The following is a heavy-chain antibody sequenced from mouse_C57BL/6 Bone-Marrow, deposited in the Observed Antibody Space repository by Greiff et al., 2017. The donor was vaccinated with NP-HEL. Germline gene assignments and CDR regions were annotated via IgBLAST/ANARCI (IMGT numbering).Heavy chain of an antibody. V-gene: IGHV1-7*01. CDR3: ATIYYDYDGDY. CDR2: INPSSGYT. J-gene: IGHJ2*01. D-gene: IGHD2-4*01. Sequence: QVQLQQAGAELAKPGASVKLSCKASGYTFTSYWMHWVKQRPGQGLEWIGYINPSSGYTKYNQKFKDKATLTADKSSSTAYMQLSSLTYEDSAVYDCATIYYDYDGDYWGQGTTLTVSS. CDR1: GYTFTSYW.